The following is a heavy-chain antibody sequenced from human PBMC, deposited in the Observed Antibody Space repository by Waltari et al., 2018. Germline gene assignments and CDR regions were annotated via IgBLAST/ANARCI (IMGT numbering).Heavy chain of an antibody. CDR3: SLSLNS. CDR1: GFTFSNSW. Sequence: EVQLVESGGGLVQPGGSLRLSCAASGFTFSNSWMDWVRQAPGKGLEWVANIKPDGSERHYVDSVQGRFTVSRDNAQNLLYLQINTLRVDDTAVYYCSLSLNSWGQGTLVTVSP. V-gene: IGHV3-7*01. CDR2: IKPDGSER. J-gene: IGHJ4*02.